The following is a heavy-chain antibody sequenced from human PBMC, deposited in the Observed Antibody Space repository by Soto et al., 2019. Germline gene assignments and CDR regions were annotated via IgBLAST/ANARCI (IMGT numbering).Heavy chain of an antibody. V-gene: IGHV3-21*01. J-gene: IGHJ4*02. Sequence: GSLGLSCAASGFTFSSYSMNWVRQAPGKGLEWVSSISSSSSYIYYADSVKGRFTISRDNAKNSLYLQMNSLRAEDTAVYYCARGAPPNYYDSSGYYYTNDYWGQGTLVTVSS. CDR3: ARGAPPNYYDSSGYYYTNDY. D-gene: IGHD3-22*01. CDR2: ISSSSSYI. CDR1: GFTFSSYS.